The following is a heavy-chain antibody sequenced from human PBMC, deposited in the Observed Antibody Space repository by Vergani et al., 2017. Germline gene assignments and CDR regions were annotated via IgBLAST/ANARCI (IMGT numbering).Heavy chain of an antibody. Sequence: EKQLVQSGSETKKPGESLKISCQAFGYIFSNFWIGWVRQRPGRGLEWMGIIYPGDSEVKSNPTFRGQVIFSVATSVTTAYLQWRSLQASATATYFCASGGHGSEKGGSLHLWGQGTNITVSS. D-gene: IGHD3-10*01. V-gene: IGHV5-51*01. CDR3: ASGGHGSEKGGSLHL. CDR1: GYIFSNFW. J-gene: IGHJ3*01. CDR2: IYPGDSEV.